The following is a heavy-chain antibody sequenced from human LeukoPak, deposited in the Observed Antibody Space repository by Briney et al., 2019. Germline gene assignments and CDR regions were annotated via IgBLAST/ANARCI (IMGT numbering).Heavy chain of an antibody. CDR2: TYHSGRT. CDR3: ARDLGVVEMDY. CDR1: GYSISSGYY. Sequence: SETLSLTCTVSGYSISSGYYWGWIRQPPGKGLEWIGSTYHSGRTFYNPSLKSRVTISVDTSKNQFSLKLSSVTAADTAVYYCARDLGVVEMDYWGQGTLVTVSS. J-gene: IGHJ4*02. D-gene: IGHD3-3*01. V-gene: IGHV4-38-2*02.